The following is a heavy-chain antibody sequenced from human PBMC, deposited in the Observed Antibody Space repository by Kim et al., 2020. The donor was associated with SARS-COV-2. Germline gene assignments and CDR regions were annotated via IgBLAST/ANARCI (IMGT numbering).Heavy chain of an antibody. CDR2: IKEDGSWT. CDR3: ARDDVAGYLSS. J-gene: IGHJ5*02. V-gene: IGHV3-7*01. CDR1: GFTFSRHW. D-gene: IGHD6-19*01. Sequence: GGSLRLSCEASGFTFSRHWMSWVRQAPGKGPEWVANIKEDGSWTQYVDSVGGRFTISRDNAKNSLYLQMNSLRAEDTAVYFCARDDVAGYLSSWGQGTLVAVSS.